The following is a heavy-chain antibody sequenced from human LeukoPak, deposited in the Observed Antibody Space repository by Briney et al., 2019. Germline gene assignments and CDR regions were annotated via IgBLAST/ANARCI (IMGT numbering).Heavy chain of an antibody. D-gene: IGHD2-15*01. J-gene: IGHJ3*02. CDR3: ARGFYSGGSCYDAFDI. CDR1: GFTFSSYW. Sequence: PGGSLRLSCAASGFTFSSYWMYWVRQAPGKGLVWVSRINSDGGSTSYADSVKGRFTISRDNAKNTLYLQMNSLRAEDTAVYYCARGFYSGGSCYDAFDIWGQGTMVTVSS. CDR2: INSDGGST. V-gene: IGHV3-74*01.